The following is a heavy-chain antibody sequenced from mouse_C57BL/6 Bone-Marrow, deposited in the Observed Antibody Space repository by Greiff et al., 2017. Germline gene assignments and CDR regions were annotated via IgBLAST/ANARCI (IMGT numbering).Heavy chain of an antibody. CDR3: ARRAPFYYGNSYYFDY. D-gene: IGHD2-1*01. V-gene: IGHV1-64*01. CDR2: IHPNSGST. Sequence: VQLQQPGAELVKPGASVQLSCKASGYTFTSYWMHWVKQRPGQGLEWIGMIHPNSGSTNYNEKFKSKATLTVDKSSSTAYMQLSSLTSEDSAVYYCARRAPFYYGNSYYFDYWGQGTTLTVSS. J-gene: IGHJ2*01. CDR1: GYTFTSYW.